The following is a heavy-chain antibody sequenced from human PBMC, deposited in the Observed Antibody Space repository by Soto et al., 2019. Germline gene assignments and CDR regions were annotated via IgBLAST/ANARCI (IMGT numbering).Heavy chain of an antibody. D-gene: IGHD3-3*01. CDR1: GYSISSGYY. V-gene: IGHV4-38-2*02. J-gene: IGHJ6*02. CDR3: VYRRLWRGGMDV. Sequence: SETLSLTCTVSGYSISSGYYWGWIRQPPGKGLEWIGCIYHSGSTYYNPSLKSRVTISVDTSKNQFSLKLSSVTAADTAVYYCVYRRLWRGGMDVWGQGTTVTVSS. CDR2: IYHSGST.